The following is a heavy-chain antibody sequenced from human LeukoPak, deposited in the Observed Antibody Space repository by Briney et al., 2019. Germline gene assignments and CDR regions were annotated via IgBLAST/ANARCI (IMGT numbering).Heavy chain of an antibody. CDR3: ARSSGNYFWYFDL. CDR1: GGSISIHY. Sequence: SETLSLTCNVSGGSISIHYWSWIRQPPGRGLEWIGYLYNSGSTDYNPFLKSRVTISVDTSKNQFSLRLSSVTAADTAVYYCARSSGNYFWYFDLWGRGTLVTVSS. V-gene: IGHV4-59*11. CDR2: LYNSGST. D-gene: IGHD1-26*01. J-gene: IGHJ2*01.